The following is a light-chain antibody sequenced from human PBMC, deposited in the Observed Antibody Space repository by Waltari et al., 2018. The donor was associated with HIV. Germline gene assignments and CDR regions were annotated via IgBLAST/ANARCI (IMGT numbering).Light chain of an antibody. CDR3: SSWDDRLNGQGV. J-gene: IGLJ3*02. Sequence: QSVLTQPPSASGTPGQRVTISCSGTRSNIGSNTVTWYQLLPGTAPKLLIYNDNERPSGVPGRFSGSRSGASASLAISGLQPEDEADYYCSSWDDRLNGQGVFGGGTKLTVL. CDR2: NDN. V-gene: IGLV1-44*01. CDR1: RSNIGSNT.